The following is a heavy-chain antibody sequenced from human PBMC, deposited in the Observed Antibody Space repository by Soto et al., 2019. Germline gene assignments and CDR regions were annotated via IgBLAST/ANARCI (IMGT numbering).Heavy chain of an antibody. V-gene: IGHV1-69*01. CDR2: IIPIFGTA. Sequence: VQLVQSGAEVKKPGSSVKISCKASGGTFSRYAISWVRQAPGQGLEWMGGIIPIFGTANYAQKLQGRVTITADESTSTAYMELISMRSDETTVYYCARNSAIQLWLHDWGQGTLVTVCS. CDR3: ARNSAIQLWLHD. D-gene: IGHD5-18*01. J-gene: IGHJ4*02. CDR1: GGTFSRYA.